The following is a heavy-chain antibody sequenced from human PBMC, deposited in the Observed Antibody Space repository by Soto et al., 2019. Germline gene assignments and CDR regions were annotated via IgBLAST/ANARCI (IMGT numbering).Heavy chain of an antibody. V-gene: IGHV1-69*13. CDR2: IIPIFGTA. CDR1: GGTFSSYA. CDR3: ARTTTYYDILTGRIFLWDYYYYDMDV. Sequence: PVKVSCKASGGTFSSYAISWVRQAPGQRLEWIGWIIPIFGTANYAQKFQGRVTITADESTITAYMELSSLRSEDTAVYYCARTTTYYDILTGRIFLWDYYYYDMDVWGQGTTVTVSS. J-gene: IGHJ6*02. D-gene: IGHD3-9*01.